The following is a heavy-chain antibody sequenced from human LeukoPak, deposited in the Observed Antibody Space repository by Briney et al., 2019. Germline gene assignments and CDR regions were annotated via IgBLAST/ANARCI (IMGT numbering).Heavy chain of an antibody. J-gene: IGHJ6*03. Sequence: GGPLRLSCAASGFSFSSYSMTWVRQAPGKGLEWVSSISSGSTDIFYADSVRGRFTISRDNAKNSLYLQMNSLRAEDTAVYYCARVLDCSTTTCFWNYFYYYMDVWGKGTTVTVSS. CDR2: ISSGSTDI. D-gene: IGHD2-2*01. V-gene: IGHV3-21*01. CDR1: GFSFSSYS. CDR3: ARVLDCSTTTCFWNYFYYYMDV.